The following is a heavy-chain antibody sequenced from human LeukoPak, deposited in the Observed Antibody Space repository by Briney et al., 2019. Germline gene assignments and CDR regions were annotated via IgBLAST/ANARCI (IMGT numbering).Heavy chain of an antibody. CDR1: GFTFSSYG. CDR3: VRNRPVVVPAAIGY. CDR2: IRYDGSNK. Sequence: GGSLRLSCAASGFTFSSYGMHWVRQAPGKGLEWVAFIRYDGSNKYYADSVKGRFTISRDNSKNTLYLQMNSLRAEDTAVYYCVRNRPVVVPAAIGYWGQGTLVTVSS. D-gene: IGHD2-2*01. J-gene: IGHJ4*02. V-gene: IGHV3-30*02.